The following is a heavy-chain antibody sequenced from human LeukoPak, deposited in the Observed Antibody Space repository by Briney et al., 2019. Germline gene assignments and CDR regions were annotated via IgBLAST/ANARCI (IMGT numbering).Heavy chain of an antibody. V-gene: IGHV1-2*02. D-gene: IGHD2-2*01. CDR2: INPNSGGT. CDR1: GYTFTGYY. J-gene: IGHJ4*02. CDR3: ARAKGVRRRVVPAAMGDY. Sequence: GASVKVSCKASGYTFTGYYMHWVRQAPGQGLEWMGWINPNSGGTNYAQKFQGRVTMTRDTSISTAYMELSRLRSDDTAVYYCARAKGVRRRVVPAAMGDYWGQGTLVTVSS.